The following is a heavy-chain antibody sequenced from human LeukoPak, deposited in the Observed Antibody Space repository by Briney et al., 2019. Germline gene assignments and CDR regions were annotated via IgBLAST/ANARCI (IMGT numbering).Heavy chain of an antibody. D-gene: IGHD2-15*01. CDR1: GFTFSSYA. V-gene: IGHV3-30-3*01. J-gene: IGHJ5*02. Sequence: PGGSLRLSCAASGFTFSSYAMHWVRQAPGKGLEWVAVISYDGSNKYYADSVKGRFTISRDNAKNSLYLQMNSLRAEDTAVYYCVRAPLGGGSCNWFDPWGQGTLVTVSS. CDR2: ISYDGSNK. CDR3: VRAPLGGGSCNWFDP.